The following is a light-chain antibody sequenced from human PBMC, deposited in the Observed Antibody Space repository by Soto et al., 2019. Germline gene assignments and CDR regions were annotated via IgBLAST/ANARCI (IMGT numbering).Light chain of an antibody. Sequence: EIVLTQSPGTLSLSPGERATLSCRASQSVSSSYLAWYQQKPGQAPRLLIYDASSRATGIPDRFSGSGSGTDFTLTISRLEPEDFAVYYCQQYGSSPRTFGQGTKVENK. V-gene: IGKV3-20*01. CDR3: QQYGSSPRT. CDR2: DAS. CDR1: QSVSSSY. J-gene: IGKJ1*01.